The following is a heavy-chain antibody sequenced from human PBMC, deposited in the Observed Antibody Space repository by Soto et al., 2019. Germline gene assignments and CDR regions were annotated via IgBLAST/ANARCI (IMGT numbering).Heavy chain of an antibody. J-gene: IGHJ1*01. CDR3: AKDPDAYCGGDCYSEYFQH. CDR1: GFTFSSYG. D-gene: IGHD2-21*02. CDR2: ISYDGSNK. Sequence: QVQLVESGGGVVQPGRSLRLSCAASGFTFSSYGMHWVRQAPGKGLEWVAVISYDGSNKYYADSVKGRFTISRDNSKNTLYLQMNSLRAEDTAVYYCAKDPDAYCGGDCYSEYFQHWGQGTLVTVSS. V-gene: IGHV3-30*18.